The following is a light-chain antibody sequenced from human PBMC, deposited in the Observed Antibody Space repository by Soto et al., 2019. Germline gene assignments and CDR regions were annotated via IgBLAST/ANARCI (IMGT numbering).Light chain of an antibody. CDR1: SSNIGAGYD. CDR2: DSS. J-gene: IGLJ1*01. Sequence: QSALTQPPSVSGAPGQRVTISCTGSSSNIGAGYDLHWYQQLPGTAPKLLIYDSSNRPSGVPDRFSGSKSGTSASLAITGLQADDEADYYCQSYDDSLSVHYVFGTGTKVTVL. CDR3: QSYDDSLSVHYV. V-gene: IGLV1-40*01.